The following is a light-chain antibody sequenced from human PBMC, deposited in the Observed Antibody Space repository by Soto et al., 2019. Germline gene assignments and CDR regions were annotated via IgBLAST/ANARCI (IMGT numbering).Light chain of an antibody. J-gene: IGLJ1*01. V-gene: IGLV2-14*01. CDR3: SSYTSSSTHV. Sequence: QSALTQPASVSGSPGQSITISCTGTSSDVGGYNYVSWYQQHPGKAPKLMIYEVSNRPSGVSNRFSGSKSGNTASLTISGLRAEDEADYYGSSYTSSSTHVFGTGTKLTVL. CDR1: SSDVGGYNY. CDR2: EVS.